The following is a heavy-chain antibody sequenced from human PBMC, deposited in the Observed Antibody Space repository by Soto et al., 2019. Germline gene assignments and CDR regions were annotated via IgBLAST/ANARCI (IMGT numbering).Heavy chain of an antibody. V-gene: IGHV4-61*03. Sequence: PSETLSLTCTVSGGSVSSGRFYWSWIRQPPGKGLEWIGYISYSGSSKYNPSLRSRGTISVDTSKNHFFLMLTSVAAADTAVYYCAREAGPDRWFDPWGQGTLVTVSS. CDR2: ISYSGSS. CDR1: GGSVSSGRFY. D-gene: IGHD6-19*01. J-gene: IGHJ5*02. CDR3: AREAGPDRWFDP.